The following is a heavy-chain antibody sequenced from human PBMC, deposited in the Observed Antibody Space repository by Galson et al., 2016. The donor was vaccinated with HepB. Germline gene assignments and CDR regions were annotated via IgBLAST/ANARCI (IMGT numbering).Heavy chain of an antibody. CDR2: ISYDGSNK. V-gene: IGHV3-30*04. Sequence: SLRLSCAASGLTFRSYAMHWVRQAPGKGLEWVAVISYDGSNKYHADSVKGRFTISRDNSKNTLYLQMNSLRDEDTVVYYCARDAWSGYYARDAFDIWGQGTMVTVSS. D-gene: IGHD3-3*01. J-gene: IGHJ3*02. CDR1: GLTFRSYA. CDR3: ARDAWSGYYARDAFDI.